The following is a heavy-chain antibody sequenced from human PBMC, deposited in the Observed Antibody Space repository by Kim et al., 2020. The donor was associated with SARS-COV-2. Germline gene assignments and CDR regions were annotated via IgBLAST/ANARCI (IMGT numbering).Heavy chain of an antibody. J-gene: IGHJ3*02. CDR2: INTGNGNT. Sequence: ALVKVSCKASGYTFTNYAMHWVRQAPGQRLEWMGWINTGNGNTKYSQKFQGRVTITRDTSASTVYMELSSRRSEDTAVYYCATSQKVGATNDAFDIWGQGTMVTVSS. V-gene: IGHV1-3*04. CDR3: ATSQKVGATNDAFDI. CDR1: GYTFTNYA. D-gene: IGHD1-26*01.